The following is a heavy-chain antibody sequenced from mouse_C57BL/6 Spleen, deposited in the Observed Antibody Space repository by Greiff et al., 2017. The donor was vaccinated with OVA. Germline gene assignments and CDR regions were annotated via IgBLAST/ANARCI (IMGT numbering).Heavy chain of an antibody. D-gene: IGHD2-3*01. CDR1: GYTFTSYW. J-gene: IGHJ1*03. CDR3: ARGGYYDWYFDV. V-gene: IGHV1-61*01. CDR2: IYPSDSET. Sequence: VQLQQPGAELVRPGSSVKLSCKASGYTFTSYWMDWVKKRPGQGLEWIGNIYPSDSETHYNQKFKDKATLTVDKSSSTAYMQLSSLTSEDSAVYYCARGGYYDWYFDVWGTGTTVTVSS.